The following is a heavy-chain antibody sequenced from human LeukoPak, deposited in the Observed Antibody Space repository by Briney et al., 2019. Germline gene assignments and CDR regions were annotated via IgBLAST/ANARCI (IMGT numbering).Heavy chain of an antibody. CDR1: GYTFTGYY. Sequence: ASVKVSCKASGYTFTGYYMHWVRQAPGQGLEWMGWINPNSGGTNYAQKFQGRVTMTRDTSISTAYMELRSLRSEDTAVYYCALYYDILTGPKFDYWGQGTLVTVSS. J-gene: IGHJ4*02. CDR3: ALYYDILTGPKFDY. CDR2: INPNSGGT. V-gene: IGHV1-2*02. D-gene: IGHD3-9*01.